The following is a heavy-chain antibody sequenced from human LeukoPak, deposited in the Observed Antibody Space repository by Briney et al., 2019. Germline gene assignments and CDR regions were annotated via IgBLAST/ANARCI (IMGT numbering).Heavy chain of an antibody. J-gene: IGHJ5*02. Sequence: HPGGSLRLSCAASGFTFSSYWMQWVRQAPGKGLVWVSRLSPDGSSTTSADSVKGRFTISRDNAKNSLYLQMTSLRVEDTAVYYCARKGRAIASAGPWFDPWGQGTLVTVSS. D-gene: IGHD6-13*01. CDR1: GFTFSSYW. CDR3: ARKGRAIASAGPWFDP. CDR2: LSPDGSST. V-gene: IGHV3-74*01.